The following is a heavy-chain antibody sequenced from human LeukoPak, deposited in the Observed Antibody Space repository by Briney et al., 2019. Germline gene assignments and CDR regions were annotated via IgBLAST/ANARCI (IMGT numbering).Heavy chain of an antibody. CDR3: AKGGASSPYTYIDV. V-gene: IGHV3-23*01. Sequence: GGSLGLSCAASGFTFSNHAMSWVRQAPGKGLEWVSVIGDSGGSTYYADSVKGRFTISRDNSKNTLYLQMNSLRADNTAVYHCAKGGASSPYTYIDVWGKGTTVIVSS. J-gene: IGHJ6*04. D-gene: IGHD6-6*01. CDR2: IGDSGGST. CDR1: GFTFSNHA.